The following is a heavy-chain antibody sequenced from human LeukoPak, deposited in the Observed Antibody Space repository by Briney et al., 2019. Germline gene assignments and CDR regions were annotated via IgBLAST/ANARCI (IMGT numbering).Heavy chain of an antibody. V-gene: IGHV1-2*02. J-gene: IGHJ4*02. CDR3: ARDRKLGYYDTSGYYSD. D-gene: IGHD3-22*01. CDR2: INPNSGGT. CDR1: GYTFTGYY. Sequence: GASVKVSCKASGYTFTGYYIHWVRQAPGQGLERMGWINPNSGGTNYAQKFQGRVTMTRDTSISTAYMELSRLRSDDTSVYYCARDRKLGYYDTSGYYSDWGQGTLVTVSS.